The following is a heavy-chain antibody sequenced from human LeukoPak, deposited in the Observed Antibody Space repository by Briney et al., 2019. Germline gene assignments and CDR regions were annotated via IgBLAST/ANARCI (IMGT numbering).Heavy chain of an antibody. D-gene: IGHD3-10*01. V-gene: IGHV3-23*01. CDR2: ISGSGDRT. CDR1: GFTFSSYW. J-gene: IGHJ4*02. Sequence: GGSLRLSCAASGFTFSSYWMSWVRQAPGKGLEWVSTISGSGDRTYYADSVKGRFTISRDNSKNTLFLHMNSLRAEDTAVYSCAKGYYGSGSYGWFDYWGQGTLVTVSS. CDR3: AKGYYGSGSYGWFDY.